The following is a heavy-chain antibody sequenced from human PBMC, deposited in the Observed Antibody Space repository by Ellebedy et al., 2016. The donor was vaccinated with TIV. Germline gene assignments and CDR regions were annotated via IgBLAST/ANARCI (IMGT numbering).Heavy chain of an antibody. CDR2: MSGRT. V-gene: IGHV3-23*01. Sequence: PGGSLRLSCTASGFTLSNYAMGWVRQAPGKGLEWVSGMSGRTYYADSVKGRFTISRENSQNMVFLEMNSLRDEDTAVYYCARYDYASSFDHWGQGTLVTVSS. CDR1: GFTLSNYA. J-gene: IGHJ4*02. CDR3: ARYDYASSFDH. D-gene: IGHD4-17*01.